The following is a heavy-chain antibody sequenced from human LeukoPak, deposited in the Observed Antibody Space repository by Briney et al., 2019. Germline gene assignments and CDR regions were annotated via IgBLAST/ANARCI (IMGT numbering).Heavy chain of an antibody. J-gene: IGHJ3*01. V-gene: IGHV3-66*01. CDR1: GFTFCTNY. CDR2: VYSAGNT. Sequence: GGSLRLSCAASGFTFCTNYMSWVRQAPGRGLEWVSVVYSAGNTFYADSVKARFTISRDNAKNTLDLQMTSLRVDDTAIYYRARVLAVADVFDLWGQGTMVTVSS. CDR3: ARVLAVADVFDL. D-gene: IGHD6-19*01.